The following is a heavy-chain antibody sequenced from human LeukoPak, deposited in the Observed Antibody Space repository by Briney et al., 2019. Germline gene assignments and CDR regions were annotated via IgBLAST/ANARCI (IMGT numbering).Heavy chain of an antibody. CDR2: IKEDGSET. CDR3: ASVVGATGSSHY. Sequence: GGPLRLSCAASGFTFRSYWMNWVRQAPGKGLEWVANIKEDGSETYYVDSVKGRFTISRDNAKNSVYLRMNSLRAEDTAVYYCASVVGATGSSHYWGPGTLVIVSS. V-gene: IGHV3-7*01. CDR1: GFTFRSYW. J-gene: IGHJ4*02. D-gene: IGHD1-26*01.